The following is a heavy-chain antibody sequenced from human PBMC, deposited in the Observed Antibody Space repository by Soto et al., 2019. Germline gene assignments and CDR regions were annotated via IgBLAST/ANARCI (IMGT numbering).Heavy chain of an antibody. CDR1: GFTFSSYG. CDR3: AKIGRITIFGHMDV. J-gene: IGHJ6*03. D-gene: IGHD3-3*01. V-gene: IGHV3-30*18. Sequence: GGSLRLSCAASGFTFSSYGMHWVRQAPGKGLEWVAVISYDGSNKYYADSVKGRFTISRDNSKNTLYLQMNSLRAEDTAVYYCAKIGRITIFGHMDVWGKGTTVTVSS. CDR2: ISYDGSNK.